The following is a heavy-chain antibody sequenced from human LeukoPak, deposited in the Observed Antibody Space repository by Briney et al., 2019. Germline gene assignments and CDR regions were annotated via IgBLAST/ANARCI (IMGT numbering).Heavy chain of an antibody. J-gene: IGHJ4*02. Sequence: PSETLSLTCAVYGGSFSGYYWSWIRQPPGKGLEWIGEINHSESTHYNPSLKGRVTISIDTSKNQLSLKLSSVTAADAAMYYCARAYSSSGLFHYWGQGTLVAVSS. V-gene: IGHV4-34*01. CDR2: INHSEST. CDR3: ARAYSSSGLFHY. CDR1: GGSFSGYY. D-gene: IGHD6-6*01.